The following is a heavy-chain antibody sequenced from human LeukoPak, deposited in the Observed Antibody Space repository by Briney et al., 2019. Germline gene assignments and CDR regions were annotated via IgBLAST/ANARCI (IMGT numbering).Heavy chain of an antibody. D-gene: IGHD3-16*01. J-gene: IGHJ6*03. CDR2: IYYSGST. Sequence: SETLSLTCTVSGGSISSYYWSWIRQPPRKGLEWIGYIYYSGSTNYNPSLKSRVSISVDTSKNKFSLKLSSVSAADTAMYYCARVKDPGGYYYYYYMDVWGKGTTVTVSS. CDR1: GGSISSYY. V-gene: IGHV4-59*12. CDR3: ARVKDPGGYYYYYYMDV.